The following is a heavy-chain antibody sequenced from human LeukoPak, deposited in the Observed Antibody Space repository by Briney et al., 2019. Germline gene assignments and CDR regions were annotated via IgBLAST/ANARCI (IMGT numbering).Heavy chain of an antibody. D-gene: IGHD2/OR15-2a*01. J-gene: IGHJ4*02. V-gene: IGHV4-59*05. CDR3: ARGISYYFDY. CDR2: IYYSGST. Sequence: SETLSLTCTVSGGSISSYYWSWIRQPPGKGLEWIGSIYYSGSTYYNPSLKSRVTISVDTSKNQFSLKLSSVTAADTAVYYCARGISYYFDYWGQGTLVTVSS. CDR1: GGSISSYY.